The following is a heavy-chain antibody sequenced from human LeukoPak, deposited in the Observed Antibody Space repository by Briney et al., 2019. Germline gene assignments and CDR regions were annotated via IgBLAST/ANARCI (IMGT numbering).Heavy chain of an antibody. D-gene: IGHD1-26*01. Sequence: ASVKVSCKASGFTFTTSAMQWVRQARGRRLEWIGWIVAGSGNTNYAQKFQERVTVTRDMSTSTAYMELSSLRSEDTAVYYCAAALVGTRFDPWGQGTLVTVSS. V-gene: IGHV1-58*02. J-gene: IGHJ5*02. CDR2: IVAGSGNT. CDR3: AAALVGTRFDP. CDR1: GFTFTTSA.